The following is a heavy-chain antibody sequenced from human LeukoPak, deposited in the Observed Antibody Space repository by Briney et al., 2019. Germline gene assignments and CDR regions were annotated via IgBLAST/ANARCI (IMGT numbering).Heavy chain of an antibody. CDR3: ARERHWTNDWVFDY. D-gene: IGHD1/OR15-1a*01. Sequence: SETLSLTCTVSGGSISSSSYYWGWIRQPPGKGLEWIGYIYYNGYTDYNPSLKSRVTISVHTSKNQFSLKLSSVTAADTAVYYCARERHWTNDWVFDYWGQGTLVTVSS. CDR2: IYYNGYT. CDR1: GGSISSSSYY. V-gene: IGHV4-39*07. J-gene: IGHJ4*02.